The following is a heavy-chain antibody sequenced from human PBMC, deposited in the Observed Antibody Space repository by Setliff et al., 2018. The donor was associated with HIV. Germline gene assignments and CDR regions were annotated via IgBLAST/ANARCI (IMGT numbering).Heavy chain of an antibody. Sequence: ASVKVSCKISGYTLTELSIHWVRQAPGQRLEWMGWINAGNGNTKYSQKFQGRVTITRDTSASTAYMELSSLRSEDTAVYYCAREGKFRYYYYMDVWGKGTTVTVSS. V-gene: IGHV1-3*01. CDR2: INAGNGNT. CDR3: AREGKFRYYYYMDV. CDR1: GYTLTELS. J-gene: IGHJ6*03. D-gene: IGHD3-10*01.